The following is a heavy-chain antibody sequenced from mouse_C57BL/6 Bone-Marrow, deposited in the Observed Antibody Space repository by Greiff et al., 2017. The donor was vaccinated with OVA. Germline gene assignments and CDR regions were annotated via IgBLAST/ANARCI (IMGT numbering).Heavy chain of an antibody. Sequence: QVQLKESGAELVKPGASVKLSCKASGYTFTEYTIHWVKQRSGQGLEWIGWFYPGSGSIKYNEKFKDKATLTADKSSSTVYMELSRLTSEDSAVYFCARHESTMVKGYYFDYWGQGTTLTVSS. CDR3: ARHESTMVKGYYFDY. J-gene: IGHJ2*01. CDR1: GYTFTEYT. CDR2: FYPGSGSI. D-gene: IGHD2-2*01. V-gene: IGHV1-62-2*01.